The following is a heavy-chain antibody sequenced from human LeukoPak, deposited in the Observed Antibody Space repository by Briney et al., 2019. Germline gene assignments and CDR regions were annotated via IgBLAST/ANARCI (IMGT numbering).Heavy chain of an antibody. J-gene: IGHJ4*02. CDR2: IYSSGST. V-gene: IGHV4-39*07. D-gene: IGHD6-13*01. CDR3: ARGGAAPPGY. CDR1: GGSISRNTHY. Sequence: PSETLSLTCSVFGGSISRNTHYCGWIRQPPGKGLEWIGLIYSSGSTNYNPSLKSRVTISVDTSKNQFSLKLSSVTAADTAVYYCARGGAAPPGYWGQGTLVTVSS.